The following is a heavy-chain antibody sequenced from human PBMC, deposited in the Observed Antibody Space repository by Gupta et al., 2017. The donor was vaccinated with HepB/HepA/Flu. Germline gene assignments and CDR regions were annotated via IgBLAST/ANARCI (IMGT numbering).Heavy chain of an antibody. D-gene: IGHD4-17*01. J-gene: IGHJ6*02. Sequence: EVQLVESGGGLVKPGGSLRLSCAASGFTFSSYSMNWVRQAPGKGLDWVSSISSSSSYIYYADSVKGRFTISRDNAKNSLYLQMNSLRAEDTAVYYCAREMDDYGDVYYYYYGMDVWGQGTTITVSS. CDR3: AREMDDYGDVYYYYYGMDV. CDR1: GFTFSSYS. V-gene: IGHV3-21*01. CDR2: ISSSSSYI.